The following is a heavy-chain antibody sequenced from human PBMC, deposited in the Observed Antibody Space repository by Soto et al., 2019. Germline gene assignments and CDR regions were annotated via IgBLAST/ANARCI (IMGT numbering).Heavy chain of an antibody. Sequence: SETLSLTCTVSGGSINNYYWTWIRQPPGKGLEWIGYVYYTGSTSYNPSLKSRVTISLDTSMNQFSLTLNSVTAADTAMYFCARYFLPLKSYDSKPCWFHPWGQGSLFRVS. V-gene: IGHV4-59*01. CDR2: VYYTGST. D-gene: IGHD3-22*01. CDR3: ARYFLPLKSYDSKPCWFHP. J-gene: IGHJ5*02. CDR1: GGSINNYY.